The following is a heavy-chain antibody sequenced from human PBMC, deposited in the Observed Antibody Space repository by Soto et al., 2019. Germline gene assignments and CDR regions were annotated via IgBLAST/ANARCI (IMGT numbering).Heavy chain of an antibody. CDR2: INHSGST. CDR1: GGSFSGYY. V-gene: IGHV4-34*01. CDR3: ARGTIMITFGGVIVIHNWFDP. Sequence: SETLSLTCAVYGGSFSGYYWSWIRQPPGRGLEWIGEINHSGSTNYNPSLRSRVTISVDTSKNQFSLKLSSVTAADTAVYYCARGTIMITFGGVIVIHNWFDPWGQGTLVTVSS. D-gene: IGHD3-16*02. J-gene: IGHJ5*02.